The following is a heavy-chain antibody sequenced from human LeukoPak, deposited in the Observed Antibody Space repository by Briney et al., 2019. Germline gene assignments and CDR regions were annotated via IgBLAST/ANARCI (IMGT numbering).Heavy chain of an antibody. CDR2: IRSKANSYAT. D-gene: IGHD2-21*02. CDR1: GFTFSGSA. V-gene: IGHV3-73*01. J-gene: IGHJ4*02. Sequence: GGSLRLSCAASGFTFSGSAMHWVRQASGKGLEWAGRIRSKANSYATAYAASVKGRFTISRDDSKNTAYLQMNSLKTEDTAVYYCTSCCGGDDHWGQGTLVTVSS. CDR3: TSCCGGDDH.